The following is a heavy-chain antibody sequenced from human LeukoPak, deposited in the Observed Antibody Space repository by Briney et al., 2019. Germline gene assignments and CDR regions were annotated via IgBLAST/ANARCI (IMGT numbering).Heavy chain of an antibody. CDR3: ARERGVLTVGATSY. CDR2: ISGSGGST. D-gene: IGHD1-26*01. J-gene: IGHJ4*02. V-gene: IGHV3-23*01. CDR1: GFTLSSYA. Sequence: GGSLRLSCAASGFTLSSYAMSWVRQAPGKGLEWVSAISGSGGSTYYANAVKGRFTISRDNSKNTLYLQMNSLRGEDTAVYYCARERGVLTVGATSYWGQGTLVTVSS.